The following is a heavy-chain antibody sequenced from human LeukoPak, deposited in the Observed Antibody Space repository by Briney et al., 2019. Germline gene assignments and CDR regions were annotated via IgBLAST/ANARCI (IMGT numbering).Heavy chain of an antibody. CDR3: ARTTYTYGPDDY. Sequence: GGSLRLSCAASGFTVTGSYMTWVRQAPGKGLEWVSIIYSDGSTYYADSVKGRFTISRDSSKNTLYLQMNSLRAEDTAVYYCARTTYTYGPDDYWGQGTLVTVSS. CDR1: GFTVTGSY. J-gene: IGHJ4*02. V-gene: IGHV3-66*01. D-gene: IGHD3-10*01. CDR2: IYSDGST.